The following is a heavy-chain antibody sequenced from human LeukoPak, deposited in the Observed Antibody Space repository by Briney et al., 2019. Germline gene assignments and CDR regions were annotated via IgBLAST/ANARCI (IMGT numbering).Heavy chain of an antibody. D-gene: IGHD2-15*01. Sequence: GGSLRLSCAASGFTFDDYAMHWVRHAPGKGLEWVSGISWNSGSIGYADSVKGRFTISRDNAKNSPYLQMNSLRAEDTALYYCAKDIGYCSGGSCYYYYYGMDVWGQGTTVTVSS. CDR1: GFTFDDYA. CDR3: AKDIGYCSGGSCYYYYYGMDV. V-gene: IGHV3-9*01. CDR2: ISWNSGSI. J-gene: IGHJ6*02.